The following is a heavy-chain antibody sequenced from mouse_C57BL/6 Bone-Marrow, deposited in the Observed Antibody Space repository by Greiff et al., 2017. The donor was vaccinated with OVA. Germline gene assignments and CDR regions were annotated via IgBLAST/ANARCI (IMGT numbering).Heavy chain of an antibody. D-gene: IGHD4-1*01. V-gene: IGHV5-6*01. Sequence: EVHLVESGGDLVKPGGSLKLSCAASGFTFSSYGMSWVRQTPDKRLEWVATISSGGSYTYYPDSVKGRFTISRDNAKNTLYLQMSSLKSEDTAMYYCARQKRSGTNWYFDVWGTGTTVTVSS. CDR1: GFTFSSYG. J-gene: IGHJ1*03. CDR2: ISSGGSYT. CDR3: ARQKRSGTNWYFDV.